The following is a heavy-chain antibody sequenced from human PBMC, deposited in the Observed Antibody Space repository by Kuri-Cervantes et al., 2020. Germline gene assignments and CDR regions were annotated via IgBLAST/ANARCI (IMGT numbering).Heavy chain of an antibody. Sequence: SLKISCAASGFTFDEYAMHWVRQAPGKGLEWVSGISWNRCSIGYADSVKGRFTIPRDNAKNSLYLQMNSLRAEDTALYYCAKDLDQWLVGLGYYGMDVWGQGTTVTVSS. CDR2: ISWNRCSI. V-gene: IGHV3-9*01. D-gene: IGHD6-19*01. CDR3: AKDLDQWLVGLGYYGMDV. CDR1: GFTFDEYA. J-gene: IGHJ6*02.